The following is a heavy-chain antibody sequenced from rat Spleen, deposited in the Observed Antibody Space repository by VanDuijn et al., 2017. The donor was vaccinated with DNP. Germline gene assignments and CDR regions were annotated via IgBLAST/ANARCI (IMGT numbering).Heavy chain of an antibody. V-gene: IGHV5-19*01. J-gene: IGHJ4*01. CDR2: ISPSGGST. Sequence: EVQLVESGGGLVQPGRSLKLSCAASGFTLSNYGMHWIRQAPTKGLAWVASISPSGGSTYYRDSVKGRFTVFRDNAKSTLYLQMDSLRSEDTATYYCATHDNWAWGQGTSVTVSS. D-gene: IGHD3-6*01. CDR3: ATHDNWA. CDR1: GFTLSNYG.